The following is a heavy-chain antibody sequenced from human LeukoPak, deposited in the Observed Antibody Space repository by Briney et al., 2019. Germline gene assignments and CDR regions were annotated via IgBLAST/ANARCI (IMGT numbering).Heavy chain of an antibody. Sequence: SETLSLTCTVSGGSISSGGYYWSWIRQPPGKGLEWIGYIYHSGSTYYNPSLKSRVTISVDTSKNQFSLKLSSVTAADTAVYYCARRVKQQLVIWFDPWGQGTLVTVSS. CDR3: ARRVKQQLVIWFDP. V-gene: IGHV4-30-2*03. CDR2: IYHSGST. D-gene: IGHD6-13*01. J-gene: IGHJ5*02. CDR1: GGSISSGGYY.